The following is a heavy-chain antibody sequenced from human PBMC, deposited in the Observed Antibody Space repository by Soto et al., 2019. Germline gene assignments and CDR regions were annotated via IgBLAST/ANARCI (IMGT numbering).Heavy chain of an antibody. Sequence: SETLSLTCAVSGDSISSTFWWTWVRQSPGKGLEWIGEVYHTGNTRYNPSLKSRVTISVDKPNNQFSLKLTSVTGADTAVYYCATPPPHPVATIPPLPSWGQAPRIT. V-gene: IGHV4-4*02. J-gene: IGHJ4*02. CDR3: ATPPPHPVATIPPLPS. CDR1: GDSISSTFW. CDR2: VYHTGNT. D-gene: IGHD2-21*01.